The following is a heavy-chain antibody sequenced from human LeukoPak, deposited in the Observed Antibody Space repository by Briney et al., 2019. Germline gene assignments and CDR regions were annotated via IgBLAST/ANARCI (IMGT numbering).Heavy chain of an antibody. D-gene: IGHD3-16*01. CDR1: GYTLTELS. V-gene: IGHV1-18*01. Sequence: ASVKVSCKVSGYTLTELSMHWVRQAPGQGLEWMGWISAYNGNTNYAQKLQGRVTMTTDTSTSTAYMELRSLRSDDTAVYYCAPLIGNRNYWGQGTLVTVSS. CDR3: APLIGNRNY. CDR2: ISAYNGNT. J-gene: IGHJ4*02.